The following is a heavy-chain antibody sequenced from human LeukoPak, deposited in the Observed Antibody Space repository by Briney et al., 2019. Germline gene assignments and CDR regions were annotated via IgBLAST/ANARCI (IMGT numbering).Heavy chain of an antibody. CDR1: GGSISSGDYL. J-gene: IGHJ4*02. CDR3: ARAGYYYDSSGYYTLGYFDY. CDR2: IYYSGST. V-gene: IGHV4-30-4*01. D-gene: IGHD3-22*01. Sequence: SQSLSITCTVSGGSISSGDYLRSWIRQPPGKRLEWIGYIYYSGSTYYTPSLKSRVTISVDTSKNQLSLKLSSVTAADTAVYYCARAGYYYDSSGYYTLGYFDYWGQGTLVTVSS.